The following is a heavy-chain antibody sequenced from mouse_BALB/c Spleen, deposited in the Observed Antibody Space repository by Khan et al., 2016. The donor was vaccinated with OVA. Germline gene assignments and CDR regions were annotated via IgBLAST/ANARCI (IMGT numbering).Heavy chain of an antibody. D-gene: IGHD2-14*01. V-gene: IGHV1-4*01. CDR2: INPSNDYT. CDR1: GYTFTSYT. Sequence: QVRLQQAGAELARPGASVKMSCKASGYTFTSYTIHWIKKRPGQGLEWIGYINPSNDYTNYNQKFKDKATLTTDKSSSTAYLRLSSLTSDDSAVCNCVRDGAYHRSDGWFAYWGQGTLVTVSA. CDR3: VRDGAYHRSDGWFAY. J-gene: IGHJ3*01.